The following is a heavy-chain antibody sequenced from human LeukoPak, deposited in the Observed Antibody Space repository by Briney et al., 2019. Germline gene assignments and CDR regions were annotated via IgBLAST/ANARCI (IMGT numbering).Heavy chain of an antibody. CDR2: IKEDGTET. Sequence: GSLRLSCAASGFMFSSNWMSWVRLAPGKGLEWVANIKEDGTETYYVDSVKGRFTISRDNSKNTLYLQMNSLRAEDTAVYYCAKAPPFKKYFDYWGQGTLVTVSS. V-gene: IGHV3-7*03. J-gene: IGHJ4*02. CDR3: AKAPPFKKYFDY. CDR1: GFMFSSNW.